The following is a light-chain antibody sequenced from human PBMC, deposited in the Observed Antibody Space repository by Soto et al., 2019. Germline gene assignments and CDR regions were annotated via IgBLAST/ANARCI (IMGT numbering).Light chain of an antibody. V-gene: IGKV1-39*01. Sequence: DIQVTQSPSSLSASVGDRVTITCRASQIISSYLNWYQQKPGKAPQLLIYAASSLQSGVPSRFSGSGSGTDFSLTISSLQPEDFASYYCQESYSTPWAFGQGTKVEI. J-gene: IGKJ1*01. CDR2: AAS. CDR3: QESYSTPWA. CDR1: QIISSY.